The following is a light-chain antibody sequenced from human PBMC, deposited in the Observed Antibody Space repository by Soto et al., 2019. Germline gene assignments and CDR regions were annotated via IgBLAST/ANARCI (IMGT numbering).Light chain of an antibody. CDR3: SSYTRGSTLVV. V-gene: IGLV2-14*01. Sequence: QSVLTQPASVSGSPGQSITISCTGTTSDVGGYTYVSWYQQHPDKAPKLMIYAVTNRPSGVSNRFSGSKSGSTASLTISGLQAEDEAYYYCSSYTRGSTLVVFGGGTKVTVL. J-gene: IGLJ3*02. CDR2: AVT. CDR1: TSDVGGYTY.